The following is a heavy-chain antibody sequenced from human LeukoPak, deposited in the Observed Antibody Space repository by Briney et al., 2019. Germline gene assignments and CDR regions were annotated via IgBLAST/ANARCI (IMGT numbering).Heavy chain of an antibody. Sequence: SETLSLTCTVSGGSISSYYWSWIRQPPGKGLEWIGYIYYSGSTNYNPSLKSRVTISVDTSKNQFSLKLSSVTAADTAVYYCARQIGDDYVWGGYRFLAEFDYWGQGTLVTVSS. CDR1: GGSISSYY. CDR2: IYYSGST. D-gene: IGHD3-16*02. J-gene: IGHJ4*02. CDR3: ARQIGDDYVWGGYRFLAEFDY. V-gene: IGHV4-59*08.